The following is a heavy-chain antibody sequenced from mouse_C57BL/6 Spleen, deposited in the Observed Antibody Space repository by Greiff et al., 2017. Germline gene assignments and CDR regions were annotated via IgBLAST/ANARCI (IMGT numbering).Heavy chain of an antibody. Sequence: QVQLKQSGAELVRPGASVTLSCKASGYTFTDYEMHWVKQTPVHGLEWIGAIDPETGGTAYNQKFKGKAILTADKSSSTAYMELRSLTSEDSAVYYCTRTVITTGYFDYWGQGTTLTVSS. CDR3: TRTVITTGYFDY. CDR2: IDPETGGT. J-gene: IGHJ2*01. D-gene: IGHD1-1*01. CDR1: GYTFTDYE. V-gene: IGHV1-15*01.